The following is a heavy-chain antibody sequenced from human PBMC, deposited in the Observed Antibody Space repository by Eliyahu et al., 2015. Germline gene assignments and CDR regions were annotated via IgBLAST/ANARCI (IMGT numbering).Heavy chain of an antibody. CDR1: GDTFSNYA. D-gene: IGHD1-14*01. Sequence: EVKKPGSSVRVSCKASGDTFSNYAIAWVRQAPGQGLEWLGRVVPVVDLRHYAPKYQGRVTIYADRSTNTAYMELSGLRSEDTGIYFCARVDRAFGWDSFYDHWGQGTHVIVSS. J-gene: IGHJ4*02. CDR2: VVPVVDLR. V-gene: IGHV1-69*04. CDR3: ARVDRAFGWDSFYDH.